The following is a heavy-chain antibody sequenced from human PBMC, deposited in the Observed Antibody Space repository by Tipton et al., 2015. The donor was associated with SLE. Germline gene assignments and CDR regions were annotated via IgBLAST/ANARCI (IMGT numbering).Heavy chain of an antibody. CDR1: GFTFGIYA. Sequence: SLRLSCAASGFTFGIYAISWVRQTPGKGLEWVAIAYGGPRGTFYADSVRGRFAISRENSRNTLFLQMNSLRAEDMAVYYCARGPYLNGEAIDFWGQGTLVTVSS. CDR2: AYGGPRGT. D-gene: IGHD7-27*01. J-gene: IGHJ4*02. CDR3: ARGPYLNGEAIDF. V-gene: IGHV3-23*03.